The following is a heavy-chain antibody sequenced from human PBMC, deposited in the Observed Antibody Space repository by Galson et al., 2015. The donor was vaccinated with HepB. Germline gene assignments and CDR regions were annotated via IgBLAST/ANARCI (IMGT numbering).Heavy chain of an antibody. CDR2: IDPSDSYT. CDR1: GYSFTSYW. Sequence: QSGAEVKKPGESLRISCKGSGYSFTSYWISWVRQMPGKGLEWMGRIDPSDSYTNYSPSFQGHVTISADKSISTAYLQWSSLKASDTAMYYCAATSIAVAGTSFRALDYWGQGTLVTVSS. D-gene: IGHD6-19*01. J-gene: IGHJ4*02. CDR3: AATSIAVAGTSFRALDY. V-gene: IGHV5-10-1*01.